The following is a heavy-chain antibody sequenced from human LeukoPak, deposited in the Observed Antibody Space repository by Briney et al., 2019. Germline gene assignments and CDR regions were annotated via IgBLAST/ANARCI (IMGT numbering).Heavy chain of an antibody. J-gene: IGHJ4*02. CDR3: ARRLTNCVYGDYGFVFDY. Sequence: ASVKVSCKASGYAFTDYYMHWMRLAPGQGLEWMGRINPNSGDTNYARKFQGRVTMTRDTSISTAYMELSSLRSDDTSVYYCARRLTNCVYGDYGFVFDYWGQGTLVTVSS. V-gene: IGHV1-2*02. CDR2: INPNSGDT. CDR1: GYAFTDYY. D-gene: IGHD4-17*01.